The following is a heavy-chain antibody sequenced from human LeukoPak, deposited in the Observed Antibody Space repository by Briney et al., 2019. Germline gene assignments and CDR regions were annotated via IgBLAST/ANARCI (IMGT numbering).Heavy chain of an antibody. CDR3: ARWDV. Sequence: GGSLRLSCAVSGFTVTSNYVTWVRQAPGKGLEWVSVIYSGGGTYYADSVKGRFTISRDNSKNTVFLQMNSLRAEDTAVYYCARWDVGGQGTTVTVS. J-gene: IGHJ6*02. V-gene: IGHV3-66*01. CDR2: IYSGGGT. CDR1: GFTVTSNY.